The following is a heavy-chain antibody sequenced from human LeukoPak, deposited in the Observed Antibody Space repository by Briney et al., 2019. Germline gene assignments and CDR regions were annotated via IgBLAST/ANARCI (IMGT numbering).Heavy chain of an antibody. J-gene: IGHJ4*02. CDR3: ARVDDFWSGYYQPYYFDY. CDR1: GYTFTGYY. Sequence: GASVKVSCKASGYTFTGYYVHWVRQAPGQGLEWMGWINPNSGGTNYAQKFQGRVTMTRDTSISTAYMELSRLRSDDTAVYYCARVDDFWSGYYQPYYFDYWGQGTLVTVSS. V-gene: IGHV1-2*02. D-gene: IGHD3-3*01. CDR2: INPNSGGT.